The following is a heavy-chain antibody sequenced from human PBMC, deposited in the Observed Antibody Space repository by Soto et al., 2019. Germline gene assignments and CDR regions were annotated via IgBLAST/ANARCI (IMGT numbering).Heavy chain of an antibody. V-gene: IGHV4-31*03. D-gene: IGHD2-2*01. J-gene: IGHJ4*02. CDR1: GGSISSGGYY. CDR2: IYYSGST. Sequence: QVQLQESGPGLVKPSQTLSLTCTVSGGSISSGGYYWSWIRQHPGKGLEWIGYIYYSGSTYYNPSLKRRVTISVDTSKNQFSLKLSSVTAADTAVYYCAREGYCSSTSCYVGYFDYWGQGTLVTVSS. CDR3: AREGYCSSTSCYVGYFDY.